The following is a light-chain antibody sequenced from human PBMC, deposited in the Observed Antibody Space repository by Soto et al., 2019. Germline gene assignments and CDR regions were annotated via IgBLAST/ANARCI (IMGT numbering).Light chain of an antibody. J-gene: IGLJ1*01. V-gene: IGLV1-40*01. CDR1: SSNIAAAFD. CDR2: SNR. CDR3: QSYDTTLSGSTV. Sequence: QPVLTQPPSVSGAPGQTVTISCIGGSSNIAAAFDVHWYQQLPGRPPKLLIYSNRHRPSGVPDRFSGSRSATSASLAISGLQAEDEADYYCQSYDTTLSGSTVFGTGTKLTVL.